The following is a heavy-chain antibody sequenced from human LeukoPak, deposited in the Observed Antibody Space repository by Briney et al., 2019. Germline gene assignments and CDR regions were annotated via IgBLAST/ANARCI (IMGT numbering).Heavy chain of an antibody. CDR2: INSDGSST. CDR1: GFTFSSYW. D-gene: IGHD7-27*01. J-gene: IGHJ2*01. V-gene: IGHV3-74*01. CDR3: ARAHNWGSSYFDL. Sequence: PGGTLRLSCAASGFTFSSYWMHWVRQAPGKGLVWVSRINSDGSSTSYADSVKGRFTISRDNAKNTLYLQMNSLRAEDTAVYYCARAHNWGSSYFDLWGRGTLVTVSS.